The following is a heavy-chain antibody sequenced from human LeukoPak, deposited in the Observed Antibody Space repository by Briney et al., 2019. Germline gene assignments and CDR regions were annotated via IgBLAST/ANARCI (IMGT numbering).Heavy chain of an antibody. CDR3: VRDLHHSFWGNYLLGVDY. Sequence: GGSLRLSCAASGFTVSSNYMSWVRQAPGKGLEWVSVIYSGGSTYYADSVKGRFTISRDNSKNTLYLQMNSLRAEDTAVYYCVRDLHHSFWGNYLLGVDYWGQGTLVTVSS. D-gene: IGHD3-16*02. V-gene: IGHV3-53*01. CDR2: IYSGGST. CDR1: GFTVSSNY. J-gene: IGHJ4*02.